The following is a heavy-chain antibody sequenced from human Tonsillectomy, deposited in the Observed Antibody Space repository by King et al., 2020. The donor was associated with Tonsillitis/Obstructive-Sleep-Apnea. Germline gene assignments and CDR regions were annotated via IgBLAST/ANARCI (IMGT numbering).Heavy chain of an antibody. V-gene: IGHV5-51*03. CDR2: IYPGDSDT. Sequence: VQLVQSGAEVKKPGESLKISCKGSGYSFTSYWIGWVRQMPGKGLEWMGIIYPGDSDTRYSPSFQGQVTISADKSISTAYLQWSSLKASDTAMYYCARRRYCSSTSCYYYYTMDVWGHGTTVTVSS. CDR3: ARRRYCSSTSCYYYYTMDV. D-gene: IGHD2-2*01. CDR1: GYSFTSYW. J-gene: IGHJ6*02.